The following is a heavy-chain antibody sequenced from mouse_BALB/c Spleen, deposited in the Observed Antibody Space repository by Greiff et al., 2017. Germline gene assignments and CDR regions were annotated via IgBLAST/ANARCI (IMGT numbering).Heavy chain of an antibody. CDR1: GFSLTSYG. D-gene: IGHD4-1*01. Sequence: VQLVESGPGLVQPSQSLSITCTVSGFSLTSYGVHWVRQSPGKGLEWLGVIWSGGSTDYNAAFISRLSISKDNSKSQVFFKMNSLQANDTAIYYCARLTGKGDYAMDYWGQGTSVTVSS. J-gene: IGHJ4*01. CDR2: IWSGGST. CDR3: ARLTGKGDYAMDY. V-gene: IGHV2-2*02.